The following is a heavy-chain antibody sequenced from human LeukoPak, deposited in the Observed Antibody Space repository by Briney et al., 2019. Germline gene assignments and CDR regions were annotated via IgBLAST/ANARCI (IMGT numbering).Heavy chain of an antibody. V-gene: IGHV1-2*02. Sequence: ASVKVSCKASGYTFTGYYLHWVRQAPGQGLEWMGWINPNSGGTNYAQKFQGRVTMARDTSITTAYMELSRLTSDDTAVYYCARGSNWGWNWFDPWGQGTLVTVSS. CDR2: INPNSGGT. J-gene: IGHJ5*02. CDR1: GYTFTGYY. CDR3: ARGSNWGWNWFDP. D-gene: IGHD7-27*01.